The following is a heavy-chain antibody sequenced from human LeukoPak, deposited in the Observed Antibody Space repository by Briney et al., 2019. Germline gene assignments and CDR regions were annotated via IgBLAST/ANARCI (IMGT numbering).Heavy chain of an antibody. V-gene: IGHV4-61*02. J-gene: IGHJ6*02. CDR1: GGSISSGSYY. D-gene: IGHD3-3*01. Sequence: SQTLSLTCTVSGGSISSGSYYWSWIRQPAGKGLEWIGRIYTSGSTNYNPSLKSRVTISVDTSKNQFSLKLSSVTAAGTAVYYCARDGSITIFGVVTADGMDVWGQGTTVTVSS. CDR2: IYTSGST. CDR3: ARDGSITIFGVVTADGMDV.